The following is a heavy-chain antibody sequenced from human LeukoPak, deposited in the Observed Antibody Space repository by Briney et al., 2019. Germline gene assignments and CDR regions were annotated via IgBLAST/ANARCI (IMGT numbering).Heavy chain of an antibody. Sequence: GGSLRLSGAASGFTVSSNYMSWVRQAPGKGLEWVSVIYSGGSTYYADSVKGRFTISRDNSKNTLYLQMNSLGAEDTAVYYCASGLQLWFDYWGQGTLVTVSS. CDR2: IYSGGST. CDR3: ASGLQLWFDY. CDR1: GFTVSSNY. V-gene: IGHV3-66*02. D-gene: IGHD5-18*01. J-gene: IGHJ4*02.